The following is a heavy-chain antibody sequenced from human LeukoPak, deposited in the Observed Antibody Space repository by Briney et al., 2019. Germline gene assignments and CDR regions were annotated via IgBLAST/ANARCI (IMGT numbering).Heavy chain of an antibody. CDR1: GGSISSSSYY. J-gene: IGHJ4*02. D-gene: IGHD1-20*01. Sequence: SETLSLTCTVSGGSISSSSYYWGWIRQPPGKGLEWIGSIYYSGSTYYNPSLKSRVTISVDTSKNQFSLKLSSVTAADTAVYYCAREDPRSNWNYWGQGTLVTVSS. V-gene: IGHV4-39*07. CDR3: AREDPRSNWNY. CDR2: IYYSGST.